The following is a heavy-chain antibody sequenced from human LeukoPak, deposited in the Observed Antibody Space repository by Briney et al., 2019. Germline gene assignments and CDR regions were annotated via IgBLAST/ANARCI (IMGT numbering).Heavy chain of an antibody. CDR1: GASFSSDY. CDR3: ARDRLWRNYDFSQDF. V-gene: IGHV4-4*07. CDR2: VFAATGAT. Sequence: SETLSLTCTVSGASFSSDYWTWIRQSAGKGLEWIGRVFAATGATTYNPSFRSRVTMSADSSRNQFSSILTSVTAADTAVYFCARDRLWRNYDFSQDFWGQGILVSVSS. J-gene: IGHJ4*02. D-gene: IGHD3-3*01.